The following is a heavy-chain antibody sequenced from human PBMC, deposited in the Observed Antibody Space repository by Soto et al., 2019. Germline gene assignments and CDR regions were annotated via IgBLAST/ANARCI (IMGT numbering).Heavy chain of an antibody. Sequence: NPLETLSLTCTVSGGSISSYYWSWIRQPPGKGLEWIGYIYYSGSTNYNPSLKSRVTISVDTSKNQFSLKLSSVTAADTAVYYCARESRDGYNYFDYWGQGTLVTVSS. V-gene: IGHV4-59*01. CDR3: ARESRDGYNYFDY. CDR1: GGSISSYY. J-gene: IGHJ4*02. D-gene: IGHD5-12*01. CDR2: IYYSGST.